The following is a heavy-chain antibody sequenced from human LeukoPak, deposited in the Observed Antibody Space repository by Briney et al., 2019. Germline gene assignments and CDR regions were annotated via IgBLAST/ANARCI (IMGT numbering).Heavy chain of an antibody. D-gene: IGHD4-17*01. Sequence: ASVKVSCKASGYIFTSYGMNWVRQAPGQGLEWMGWINTNTGNPTYAQGFTGRFVFSLDTSVSTAYMQITSLKAEDTAMYYCARDEGGSDYDYGDSTLFDYWGQGTLVTVSS. CDR2: INTNTGNP. J-gene: IGHJ4*02. CDR1: GYIFTSYG. V-gene: IGHV7-4-1*02. CDR3: ARDEGGSDYDYGDSTLFDY.